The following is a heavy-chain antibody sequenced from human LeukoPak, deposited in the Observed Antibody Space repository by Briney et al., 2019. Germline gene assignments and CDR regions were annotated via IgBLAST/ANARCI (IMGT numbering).Heavy chain of an antibody. Sequence: GASVKVSCKASGYTFTGYYIHWVRQAPGQGLEWMGWINPNSGGTNYAQKFQGRVTMTRDTSISTAYMELSNLRSDDTSVYYCARAGVRDSSDTSGYHNGAFDIWGQGTMVTVSS. J-gene: IGHJ3*02. D-gene: IGHD3-22*01. CDR1: GYTFTGYY. V-gene: IGHV1-2*02. CDR3: ARAGVRDSSDTSGYHNGAFDI. CDR2: INPNSGGT.